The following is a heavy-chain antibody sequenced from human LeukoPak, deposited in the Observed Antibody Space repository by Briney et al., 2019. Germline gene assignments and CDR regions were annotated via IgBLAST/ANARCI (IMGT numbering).Heavy chain of an antibody. CDR2: IIPIFGTA. CDR1: GGTFSSYA. D-gene: IGHD6-19*01. V-gene: IGHV1-69*13. Sequence: ASVKVSCKASGGTFSSYAISWVRQAPGQGLEWMGGIIPIFGTANYAQKFQGRVTITADESTSTAYMEPSSLRSEDTAVYYCARARSIAVAGTDFDYWGQGTLVTVSS. J-gene: IGHJ4*02. CDR3: ARARSIAVAGTDFDY.